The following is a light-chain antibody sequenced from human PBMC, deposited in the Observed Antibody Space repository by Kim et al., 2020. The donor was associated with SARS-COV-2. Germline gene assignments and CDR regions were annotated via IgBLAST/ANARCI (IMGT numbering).Light chain of an antibody. CDR1: SSDVGEYSS. CDR3: CSYAGSYTVV. V-gene: IGLV2-11*01. Sequence: GQSVTFSCTGTSSDVGEYSSVSGYQHHPGKAPKLMIYDVSKRPSGVPDRFSGSKSGNTASLTISGLLAQDEADYYCCSYAGSYTVVFGGGTQLTVL. CDR2: DVS. J-gene: IGLJ2*01.